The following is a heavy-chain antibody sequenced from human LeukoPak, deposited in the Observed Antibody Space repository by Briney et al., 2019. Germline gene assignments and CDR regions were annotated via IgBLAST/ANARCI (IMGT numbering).Heavy chain of an antibody. Sequence: ASVKVSCKASGYTFTAYYMHWVRQAPGQGLEWMGRINPNSGGTNYAQKFQGRVTMTRDTSISTAYMELSRLRSDDTAVYYCARDQAREFSSCWLNWFDPWGQGTLVTVSS. CDR2: INPNSGGT. J-gene: IGHJ5*02. V-gene: IGHV1-2*06. CDR1: GYTFTAYY. CDR3: ARDQAREFSSCWLNWFDP. D-gene: IGHD6-19*01.